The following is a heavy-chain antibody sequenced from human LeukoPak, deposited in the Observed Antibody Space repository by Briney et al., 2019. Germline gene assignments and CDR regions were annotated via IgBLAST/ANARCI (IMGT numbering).Heavy chain of an antibody. CDR1: GFTVTSNY. Sequence: PGGSLRLSCAASGFTVTSNYMCWVRQAPGKGLEWVSVIHSGGNTYYADSVKGRFTISRDNSKNTLYLQMNSLRAEDTAVYYCARVYRDGYNDYWGQGTLVTVSS. D-gene: IGHD5-24*01. J-gene: IGHJ4*02. V-gene: IGHV3-66*02. CDR2: IHSGGNT. CDR3: ARVYRDGYNDY.